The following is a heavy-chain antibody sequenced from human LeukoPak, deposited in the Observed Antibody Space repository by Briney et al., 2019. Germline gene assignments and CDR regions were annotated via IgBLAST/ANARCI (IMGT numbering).Heavy chain of an antibody. D-gene: IGHD3-10*01. V-gene: IGHV3-23*01. Sequence: GGSLRLSCAASGFTFSSYAMSWVRQAPGKGLEWVSAISGSGGSTYYADSVKGRFTISRDNSKSTLYLQMNSLRAEDTAVYYCAGGSGFRTFFGFWGQGSLVTVSS. CDR3: AGGSGFRTFFGF. J-gene: IGHJ4*02. CDR2: ISGSGGST. CDR1: GFTFSSYA.